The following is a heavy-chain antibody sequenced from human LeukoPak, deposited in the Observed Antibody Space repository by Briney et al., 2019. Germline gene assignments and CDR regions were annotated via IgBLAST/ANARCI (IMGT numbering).Heavy chain of an antibody. V-gene: IGHV4-34*01. CDR3: ARGIVGAPRDGAAFDI. Sequence: PSETLSLTCAVYGGSFSGYYWSWIRQPPGKGLEWIGEINHSGSTNYNPSLKSRVTISVDTSKNQFSLKLSSVTAADTAVYYCARGIVGAPRDGAAFDIWGHGTMVTVSS. D-gene: IGHD1-26*01. J-gene: IGHJ3*02. CDR1: GGSFSGYY. CDR2: INHSGST.